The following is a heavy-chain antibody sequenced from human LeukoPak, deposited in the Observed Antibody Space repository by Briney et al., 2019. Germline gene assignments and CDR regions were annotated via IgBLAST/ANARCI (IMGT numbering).Heavy chain of an antibody. J-gene: IGHJ4*02. Sequence: SVKVSCKASGGTFSSYGISWVRQAPGQGLEWMGRIIPILGLTNYAQKFQGRVTITADKSTSTAYMELSSLRSDDTAVYFCARGFGSSSAYVSDFDFWGQGTPVTVSS. V-gene: IGHV1-69*04. CDR2: IIPILGLT. D-gene: IGHD6-19*01. CDR3: ARGFGSSSAYVSDFDF. CDR1: GGTFSSYG.